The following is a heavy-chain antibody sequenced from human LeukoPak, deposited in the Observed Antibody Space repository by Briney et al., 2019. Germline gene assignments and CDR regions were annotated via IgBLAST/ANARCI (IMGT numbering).Heavy chain of an antibody. D-gene: IGHD3-3*01. Sequence: GGSLRLSCAASGFSFSSYSMNWVRQAPGKGLEWVAYISSSSSTIYYADSVKGRFTISRDNAKNSLYLQMNSLRAEDTAVYYCARDRVYDFWSGYSPSYWGQGTLVTVSS. CDR2: ISSSSSTI. J-gene: IGHJ4*02. CDR3: ARDRVYDFWSGYSPSY. V-gene: IGHV3-48*01. CDR1: GFSFSSYS.